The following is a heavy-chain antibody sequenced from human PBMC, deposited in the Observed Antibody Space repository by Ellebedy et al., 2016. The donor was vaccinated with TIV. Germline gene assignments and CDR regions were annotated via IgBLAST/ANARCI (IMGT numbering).Heavy chain of an antibody. CDR3: ARGYSGSFDY. Sequence: GESLKISCAASGFIFSTYWMSWVRQAPGKGLEWVANIKQDGSKKYYVDSVKGRSTISRDNTKNSLYLQMTSLRAEDTAVYYCARGYSGSFDYWGQGTLVTVSS. D-gene: IGHD5-12*01. J-gene: IGHJ4*02. V-gene: IGHV3-7*03. CDR2: IKQDGSKK. CDR1: GFIFSTYW.